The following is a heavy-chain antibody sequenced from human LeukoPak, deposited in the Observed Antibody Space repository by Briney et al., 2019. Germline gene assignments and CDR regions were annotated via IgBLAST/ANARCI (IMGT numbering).Heavy chain of an antibody. CDR3: ASPGSGSPFDY. J-gene: IGHJ4*02. CDR1: GGSISSSSYY. CDR2: IYYSGST. D-gene: IGHD3-10*01. Sequence: SETLSLTCTVSGGSISSSSYYWGWIRQTPGKGLEWIGSIYYSGSTYYNPSLKSRVTISVDTSKNQFPLKLSSVTAADTAVYYCASPGSGSPFDYWGQGTLVTVSS. V-gene: IGHV4-39*06.